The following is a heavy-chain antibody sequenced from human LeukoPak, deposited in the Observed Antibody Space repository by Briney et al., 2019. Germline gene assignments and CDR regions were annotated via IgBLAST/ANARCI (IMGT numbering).Heavy chain of an antibody. Sequence: SQTLSLTCTVSGGSISSGSYYWSWLRQPAGRGLEWIGRIYTSGSTNYNPSLKSRVTISVDTSKNQFSLKLSSVTAADTAVYYCARVPVLRFLENPEHGGFDPWGQGTLVTVSS. CDR1: GGSISSGSYY. J-gene: IGHJ5*02. CDR3: ARVPVLRFLENPEHGGFDP. D-gene: IGHD3-3*01. V-gene: IGHV4-61*02. CDR2: IYTSGST.